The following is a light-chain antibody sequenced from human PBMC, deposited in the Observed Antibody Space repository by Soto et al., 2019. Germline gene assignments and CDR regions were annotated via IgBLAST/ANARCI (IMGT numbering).Light chain of an antibody. Sequence: EIVLTQSPGTLSLSPGERATLSCRASQSVSSNYLAWYQQKPGQAPRLLIYGASGRATGTPDRFSGSGSGTDFTLTISRLEPEDFAVYYCQQYGSAYTFGQGTKLEIK. CDR3: QQYGSAYT. V-gene: IGKV3-20*01. CDR1: QSVSSNY. J-gene: IGKJ2*01. CDR2: GAS.